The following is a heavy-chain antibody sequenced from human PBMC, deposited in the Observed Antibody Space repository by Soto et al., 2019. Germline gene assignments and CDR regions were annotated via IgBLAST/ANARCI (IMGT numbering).Heavy chain of an antibody. CDR3: AKDSGGGYCSSTSCPLGSLGWFDP. J-gene: IGHJ5*02. Sequence: GGSLRLSCAASGFTFSSYGMHWVRQAPGKGLEWVAVISYDGSNKYYADSVKGRFTISRDNSKNTLYLQMNSLRAEDTAVYYCAKDSGGGYCSSTSCPLGSLGWFDPWGQGTLVTVSS. CDR1: GFTFSSYG. V-gene: IGHV3-30*18. D-gene: IGHD2-2*01. CDR2: ISYDGSNK.